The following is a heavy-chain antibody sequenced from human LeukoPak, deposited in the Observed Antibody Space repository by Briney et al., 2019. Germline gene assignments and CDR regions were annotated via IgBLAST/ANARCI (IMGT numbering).Heavy chain of an antibody. Sequence: RSGASLKISCKGSGYRFISYWIGWVRQLPGKGPEWMGIIYPGDSDTRYSPSFQGQVTISADKSISTAYLQWNSLKASDTAMYYCAGSGGWSSYYFDYWGQGTLVTVSS. CDR2: IYPGDSDT. J-gene: IGHJ4*02. V-gene: IGHV5-51*01. D-gene: IGHD6-19*01. CDR1: GYRFISYW. CDR3: AGSGGWSSYYFDY.